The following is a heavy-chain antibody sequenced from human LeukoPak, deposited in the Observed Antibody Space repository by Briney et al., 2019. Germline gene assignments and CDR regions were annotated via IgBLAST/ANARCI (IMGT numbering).Heavy chain of an antibody. CDR1: GFTFSSYS. V-gene: IGHV3-21*01. J-gene: IGHJ6*02. Sequence: GGSLRLSCAASGFTFSSYSMNWVRQAPGKGLEWVSSISSSSSYIYYADSVKGRFTISRDNAKNSLYLQMNSLRAEDTAVYYCARAKRWFGYYGMDVWGQGTTVTVSS. D-gene: IGHD3-10*01. CDR2: ISSSSSYI. CDR3: ARAKRWFGYYGMDV.